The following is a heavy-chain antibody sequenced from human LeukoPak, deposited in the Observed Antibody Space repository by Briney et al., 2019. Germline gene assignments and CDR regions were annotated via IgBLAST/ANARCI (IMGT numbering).Heavy chain of an antibody. D-gene: IGHD6-25*01. Sequence: AGGSLRLSCAASKFTFKNYGMHWVRQAPGKGLEWVGVIWYDGSNKYYADSVRGRFTISRDNSKNMLYLQMDSLRVEDTAVYYCTRDAAASFDYWGQGTLVTVSS. J-gene: IGHJ4*02. CDR1: KFTFKNYG. CDR2: IWYDGSNK. CDR3: TRDAAASFDY. V-gene: IGHV3-33*01.